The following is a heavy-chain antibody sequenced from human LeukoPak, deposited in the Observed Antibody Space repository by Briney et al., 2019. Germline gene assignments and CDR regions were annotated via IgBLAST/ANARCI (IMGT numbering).Heavy chain of an antibody. D-gene: IGHD2-2*02. Sequence: GGSLRLSCAVSGFTFSSFWMRWVRQAPGKGLGWVANIKQDGSEKYYVDSVKGRFTISRDNAKNSLYLQMNSLRAEDTAVYYCARRAVVVPAAIGTFDYWGQGTLVTVSS. V-gene: IGHV3-7*01. CDR3: ARRAVVVPAAIGTFDY. CDR2: IKQDGSEK. CDR1: GFTFSSFW. J-gene: IGHJ4*02.